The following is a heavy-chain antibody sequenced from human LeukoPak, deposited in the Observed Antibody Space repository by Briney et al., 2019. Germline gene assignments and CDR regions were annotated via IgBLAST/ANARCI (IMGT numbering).Heavy chain of an antibody. CDR2: IIPIFGTA. CDR1: GYTFISYG. CDR3: ARGVSDCSGGSCYNNIDY. Sequence: SVKVSCKASGYTFISYGISWVRQAPGQGLEWMGGIIPIFGTANYAQKFQGRVTITADESTSTAYMELSSLRSEDTAVYYCARGVSDCSGGSCYNNIDYWGQGTLVTVSS. D-gene: IGHD2-15*01. V-gene: IGHV1-69*13. J-gene: IGHJ4*02.